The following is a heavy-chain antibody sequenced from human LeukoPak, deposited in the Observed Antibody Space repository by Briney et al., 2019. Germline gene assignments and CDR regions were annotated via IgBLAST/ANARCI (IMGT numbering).Heavy chain of an antibody. V-gene: IGHV3-33*01. J-gene: IGHJ4*02. CDR1: GFTFSSYG. Sequence: PGGSLRLSCAASGFTFSSYGMHWVRQAPGKGLEWVAVIWYDGSNKYYADSVKGRFTISRDNSKNTLYLQMNSLRAEDTAVYYCARADRVLLWFGEPNYFDYWGQGTLVTVSS. CDR2: IWYDGSNK. CDR3: ARADRVLLWFGEPNYFDY. D-gene: IGHD3-10*01.